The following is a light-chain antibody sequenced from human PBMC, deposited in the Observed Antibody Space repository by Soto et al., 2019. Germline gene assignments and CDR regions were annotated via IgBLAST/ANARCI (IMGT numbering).Light chain of an antibody. CDR3: SSYTTGTSVV. CDR1: NSDVGAYNY. CDR2: DVS. V-gene: IGLV2-14*01. Sequence: HSALTQPASVSGSPGQSITISCTGTNSDVGAYNYVSWYQQHPGKAPKLMIYDVSNRPSGVSDRFSGSKSGNTASLTIAGLQAEDEADYYCSSYTTGTSVVFGGGTQLTVL. J-gene: IGLJ2*01.